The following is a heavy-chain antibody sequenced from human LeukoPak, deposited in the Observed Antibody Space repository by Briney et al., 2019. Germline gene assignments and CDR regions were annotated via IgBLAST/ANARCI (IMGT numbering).Heavy chain of an antibody. V-gene: IGHV3-48*01. J-gene: IGHJ4*02. CDR1: GFTFSDYS. Sequence: GGSLRLSCTASGFTFSDYSMNSVRQAPGKGLEWVSNISRGSRTIYYSDSVKGRFTISRDNAKNSLYLQMNSLRTEDTAVYYCARDSYSSSRNGYWGQGTLVTVSS. CDR2: ISRGSRTI. D-gene: IGHD6-13*01. CDR3: ARDSYSSSRNGY.